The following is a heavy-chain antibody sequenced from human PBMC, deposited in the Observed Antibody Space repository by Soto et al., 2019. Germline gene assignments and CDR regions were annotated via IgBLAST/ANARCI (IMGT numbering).Heavy chain of an antibody. CDR1: GGCISSGDCY. Sequence: QVQLQESGPGLLRPSQTLSLTWTVSGGCISSGDCYWSWIRQPPGKGLEWIGYIYYSGSTYYNPSLKSRVTISVDTSKNQFSLKLSSVTAADTAVYYCARERPDGSRLDPWGQGTLVTVSS. D-gene: IGHD6-13*01. J-gene: IGHJ5*02. CDR3: ARERPDGSRLDP. V-gene: IGHV4-30-4*01. CDR2: IYYSGST.